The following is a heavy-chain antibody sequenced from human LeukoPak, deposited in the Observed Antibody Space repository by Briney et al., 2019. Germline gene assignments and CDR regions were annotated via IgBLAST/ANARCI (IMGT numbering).Heavy chain of an antibody. Sequence: GGSLRLSCAASGFTFSSYSMNWVRQAPGKGLEWVSSISSSSSYIYYADSVKGRFTISRDNAKNSLYLQMNSLRAEDTAVYYCARNSSSWHYFGYWGQGTLVTVSS. D-gene: IGHD6-13*01. V-gene: IGHV3-21*01. CDR3: ARNSSSWHYFGY. CDR1: GFTFSSYS. J-gene: IGHJ4*02. CDR2: ISSSSSYI.